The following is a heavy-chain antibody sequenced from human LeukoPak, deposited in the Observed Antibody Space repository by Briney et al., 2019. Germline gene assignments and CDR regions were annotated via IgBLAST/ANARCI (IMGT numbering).Heavy chain of an antibody. CDR1: GGTFSSYA. V-gene: IGHV1-69*05. Sequence: SVKVSCKASGGTFSSYAISWVRQAPGQGLEWMGGIIPIFGTANYAQKFQGRVTITTDESTSTAYMELSSLRSEDTAVYYCARGKSRGRWGFDIWGQGTKVTVSS. CDR2: IIPIFGTA. CDR3: ARGKSRGRWGFDI. J-gene: IGHJ3*02. D-gene: IGHD4-23*01.